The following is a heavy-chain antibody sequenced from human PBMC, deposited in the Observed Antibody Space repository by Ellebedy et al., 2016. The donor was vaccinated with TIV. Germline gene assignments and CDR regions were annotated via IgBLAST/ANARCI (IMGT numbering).Heavy chain of an antibody. CDR1: GGSISSSTYY. Sequence: GSLRLSCTVSGGSISSSTYYWGWIRQPPGTGLEWIGTIYNSGSTYYNPSLKSRVTISVDTSKNQFSLKLSSVTAADTAVYYCARNLVIFTFEKWYFDLWGRGTLVTVSS. J-gene: IGHJ2*01. D-gene: IGHD3/OR15-3a*01. CDR2: IYNSGST. CDR3: ARNLVIFTFEKWYFDL. V-gene: IGHV4-39*01.